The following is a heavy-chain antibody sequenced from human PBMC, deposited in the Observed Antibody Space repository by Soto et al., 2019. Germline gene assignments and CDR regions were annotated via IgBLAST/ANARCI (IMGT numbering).Heavy chain of an antibody. CDR3: ARGHMVERVITCKWLDP. D-gene: IGHD3-16*01. CDR2: TYYRSKWYN. CDR1: GDSVSSNSAA. J-gene: IGHJ5*02. V-gene: IGHV6-1*01. Sequence: SQTLSLTCAISGDSVSSNSAAWNWIRQSPSRGLEWLGRTYYRSKWYNDYAVSVKSRITINPDTYKNQFSLQLNSVTSEDTAVYYCARGHMVERVITCKWLDPFGEGTLLTFCS.